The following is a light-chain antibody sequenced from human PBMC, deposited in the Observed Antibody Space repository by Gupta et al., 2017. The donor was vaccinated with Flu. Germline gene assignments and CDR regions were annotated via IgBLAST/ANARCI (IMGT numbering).Light chain of an antibody. V-gene: IGLV2-14*01. Sequence: QSALTQPASVPGSPGQSNTISCPATSSDFGSYNFVSWYQHHPGKAPKLMIYEVNYRPSGVSNPFSGSQSGNTASLTISGRQAEDEADYYCTASTSTSALVFGGGTKLTVL. CDR3: TASTSTSALV. CDR2: EVN. CDR1: SSDFGSYNF. J-gene: IGLJ3*02.